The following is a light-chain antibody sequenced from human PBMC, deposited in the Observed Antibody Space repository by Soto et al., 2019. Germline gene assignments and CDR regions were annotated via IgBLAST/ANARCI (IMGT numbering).Light chain of an antibody. CDR1: QSVSNY. Sequence: EIVLTQSPVTLSLSPGIRASLSCRTSQSVSNYLAWYQQKPGQAPRLLIYAASYRATGIPDRFSGSGSGTDFSLTISRLEPEDFAVYYCQQYHTSPRTFGQGTKVDIK. V-gene: IGKV3-20*01. CDR2: AAS. CDR3: QQYHTSPRT. J-gene: IGKJ2*01.